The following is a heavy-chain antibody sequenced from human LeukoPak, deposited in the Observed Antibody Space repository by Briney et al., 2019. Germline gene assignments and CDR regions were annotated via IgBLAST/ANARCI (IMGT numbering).Heavy chain of an antibody. Sequence: TSETLSLTCTVSGGSISSYYWSWIRQPPGKGLEWIGYIYCSGSTNYNPSLKSRVTISVDTSKNQFSLKLSSVTAADTAVYYCAGGLGYCSGGSCAYFDYWGQGTLVTVSS. V-gene: IGHV4-59*01. CDR2: IYCSGST. J-gene: IGHJ4*02. CDR1: GGSISSYY. D-gene: IGHD2-15*01. CDR3: AGGLGYCSGGSCAYFDY.